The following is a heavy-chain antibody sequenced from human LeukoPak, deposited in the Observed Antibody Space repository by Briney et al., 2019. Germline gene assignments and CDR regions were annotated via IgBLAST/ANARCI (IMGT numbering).Heavy chain of an antibody. V-gene: IGHV1-69*13. Sequence: WASVKVSCKASGGTFSSYAISWVGQAPGQGLEWMGGIIPIFGTANYAQKFQGRVTITADESTSTAYMELSSLRSEDTAVYYCASPYCSSTSCHRPWGQGTLVTVSS. CDR3: ASPYCSSTSCHRP. CDR1: GGTFSSYA. D-gene: IGHD2-2*01. J-gene: IGHJ5*02. CDR2: IIPIFGTA.